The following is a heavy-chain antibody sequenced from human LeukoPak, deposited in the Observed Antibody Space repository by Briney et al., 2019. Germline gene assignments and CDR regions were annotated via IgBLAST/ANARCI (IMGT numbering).Heavy chain of an antibody. CDR3: ARGGLMVHPTYWYFDV. J-gene: IGHJ2*01. Sequence: SETLSLTCNVSGGSISNYYWSWIRQPPGKGLELIGYIYHTGSSNYNPSLKSRVALSLDTSKNLLSLELRSVSAADTAVYYCARGGLMVHPTYWYFDVWGRGTLVTVSS. CDR1: GGSISNYY. CDR2: IYHTGSS. V-gene: IGHV4-59*01. D-gene: IGHD2-8*01.